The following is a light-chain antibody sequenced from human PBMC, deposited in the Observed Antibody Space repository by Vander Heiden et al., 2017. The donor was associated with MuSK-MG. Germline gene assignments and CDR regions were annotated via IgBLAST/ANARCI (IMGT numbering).Light chain of an antibody. J-gene: IGKJ5*01. CDR2: STS. V-gene: IGKV1-12*01. CDR3: QQANSFPLT. CDR1: QTISHW. Sequence: DIQMTQSPSSVSASVGDRVTITCRASQTISHWLAWYQQKPGKAPKLLIYSTSNLQGGVPSRFSGSGSGTTFTRTISSLQPEDIATYDCQQANSFPLTFGQGTLLEIK.